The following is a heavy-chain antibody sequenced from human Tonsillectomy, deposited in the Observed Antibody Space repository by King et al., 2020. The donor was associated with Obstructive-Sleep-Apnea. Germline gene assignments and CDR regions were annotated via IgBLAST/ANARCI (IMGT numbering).Heavy chain of an antibody. Sequence: VQLVESGGGLVQPGGSLRLSCAASGFTFSSYSMNWVRQAPGKGLEWVSYISSSSSTIYYADSVKGRFTISRDNAKNSLYLQMNSLRAEDTAVYYCARDGRFLVRGGYYGMDVWGQGTTVTVSS. V-gene: IGHV3-48*04. CDR2: ISSSSSTI. D-gene: IGHD3-3*01. CDR1: GFTFSSYS. CDR3: ARDGRFLVRGGYYGMDV. J-gene: IGHJ6*02.